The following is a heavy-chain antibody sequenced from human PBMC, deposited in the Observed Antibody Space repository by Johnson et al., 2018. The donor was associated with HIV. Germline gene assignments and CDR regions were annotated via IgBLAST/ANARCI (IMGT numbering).Heavy chain of an antibody. V-gene: IGHV3-53*01. D-gene: IGHD3-22*01. Sequence: MLLVESGGGLIQPGGSLRLSCAASGFSVSYHYMSWVRQAPGRGLQWVASLYSGGPTYYADSVQGRCSISRDNSENTLYLQMKHLRADDTAVYYCSRAYFDSGGYYPHAFNVWGRGKMVTVSP. CDR3: SRAYFDSGGYYPHAFNV. J-gene: IGHJ3*01. CDR1: GFSVSYHY. CDR2: LYSGGPT.